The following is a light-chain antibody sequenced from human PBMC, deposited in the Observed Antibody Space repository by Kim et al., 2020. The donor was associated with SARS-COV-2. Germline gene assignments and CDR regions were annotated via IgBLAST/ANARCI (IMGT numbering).Light chain of an antibody. Sequence: GVRVTKTGCGSSSKNESNYEYWCQQLPRTGPKPLIYSNKQRPSGVPNRFSGSRSGTSASLAISGRRSEDEADYYCEAWDDSLSGRVFGGGTQLTVL. J-gene: IGLJ3*02. CDR2: SNK. V-gene: IGLV1-47*01. CDR3: EAWDDSLSGRV. CDR1: SSKNESNY.